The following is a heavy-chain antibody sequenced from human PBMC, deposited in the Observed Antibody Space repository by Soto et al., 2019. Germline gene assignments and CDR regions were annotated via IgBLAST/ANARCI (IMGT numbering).Heavy chain of an antibody. Sequence: GSLRLSCSASGFTFSSYAMHWVRQAPGKGLEYVSSISTNGGSTHYADSVKGRFTISRDNSKNTLYLQMNSLRAEDTAVYYCAKGSSGSRPYYFEYWGQGA. J-gene: IGHJ4*02. CDR3: AKGSSGSRPYYFEY. V-gene: IGHV3-64*04. CDR2: ISTNGGST. D-gene: IGHD3-22*01. CDR1: GFTFSSYA.